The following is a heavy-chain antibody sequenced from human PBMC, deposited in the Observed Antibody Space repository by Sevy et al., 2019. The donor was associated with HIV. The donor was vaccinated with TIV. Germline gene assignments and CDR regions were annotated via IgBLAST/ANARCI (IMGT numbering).Heavy chain of an antibody. CDR1: GYNFTGDY. CDR3: ARRGGFLNFWSPDYTLREYFQQ. Sequence: ASVKVSCKGSGYNFTGDYIHWVRQAPGQGPEWMGRIDTKSDGTSYAPKFQGRVTMTRDTSITTAYMELTGLKSDDTAVYYCARRGGFLNFWSPDYTLREYFQQWGQGTLVTVSS. D-gene: IGHD3-3*01. V-gene: IGHV1-2*06. J-gene: IGHJ1*01. CDR2: IDTKSDGT.